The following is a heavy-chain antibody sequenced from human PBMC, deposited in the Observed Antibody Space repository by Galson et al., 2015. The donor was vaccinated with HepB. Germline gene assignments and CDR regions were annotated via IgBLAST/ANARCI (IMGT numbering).Heavy chain of an antibody. V-gene: IGHV3-23*01. CDR2: ISGSGGST. Sequence: SLRLSCAASGFTFSSYALSWVRQAPGKGLEWVSAISGSGGSTYYADSVKGRFTISRDNSKNTLYLQMNSLRAEDTAVYYCAKLGIVVDGPLWRSYFDYWGQGTLVTVSS. J-gene: IGHJ4*02. CDR1: GFTFSSYA. D-gene: IGHD2-15*01. CDR3: AKLGIVVDGPLWRSYFDY.